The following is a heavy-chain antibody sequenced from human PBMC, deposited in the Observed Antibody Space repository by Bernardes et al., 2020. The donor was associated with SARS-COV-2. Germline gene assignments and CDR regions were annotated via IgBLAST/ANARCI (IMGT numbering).Heavy chain of an antibody. CDR2: IYYSGST. CDR3: ASTELEEVGATSVYFDY. Sequence: SETLSLTCTVSGGSISSYYWSWIRQPPGKGLEWIGYIYYSGSTNYNPSLKSRVTISVDTSKNQFSLKLSSVTAADTAVYYCASTELEEVGATSVYFDYWGQGTLVTVSS. CDR1: GGSISSYY. J-gene: IGHJ4*02. V-gene: IGHV4-59*08. D-gene: IGHD1-26*01.